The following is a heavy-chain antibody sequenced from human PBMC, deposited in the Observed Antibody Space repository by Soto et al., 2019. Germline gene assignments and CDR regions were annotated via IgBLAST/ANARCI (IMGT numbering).Heavy chain of an antibody. Sequence: QVQLQESGPGLVKPSETMSLTCTVSGVSIRNDYWNWVRQSPGKGLEWIGLIYYSGTTKYNPSLQGRVTMSADTSKNQVSLKLTSVTATDTAVYYCARGGGSFSSGWYFDDWGQGTLVTVSS. CDR1: GVSIRNDY. J-gene: IGHJ4*02. CDR2: IYYSGTT. CDR3: ARGGGSFSSGWYFDD. V-gene: IGHV4-59*08. D-gene: IGHD6-19*01.